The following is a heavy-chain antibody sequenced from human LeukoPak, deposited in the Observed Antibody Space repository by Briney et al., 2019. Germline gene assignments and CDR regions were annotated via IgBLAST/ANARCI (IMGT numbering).Heavy chain of an antibody. V-gene: IGHV3-53*01. D-gene: IGHD1-7*01. CDR3: ARQYDWNYHFAMDV. J-gene: IGHJ6*02. CDR1: GFNVNTNC. Sequence: GGSLRLSCAASGFNVNTNCMNWVRQAPGKGLEWVSVIYADGNTYYADSVKGRFTISRDNSKNTVYLHMNSLRYEDTAVYYCARQYDWNYHFAMDVWGQGTTVTVS. CDR2: IYADGNT.